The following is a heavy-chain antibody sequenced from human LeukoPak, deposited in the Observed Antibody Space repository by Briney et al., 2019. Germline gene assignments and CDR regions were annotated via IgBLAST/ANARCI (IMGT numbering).Heavy chain of an antibody. CDR3: ARDWRNKYSNSWSRGEWYFDL. CDR1: GFTFSSYE. D-gene: IGHD6-13*01. Sequence: GSLRLSCAASGFTFSSYEMNWVRQAPGKGLEWVSYISSSGSTIYYADSVKGRFTISRDNAKNSLYLQMNSLTAEDTAVYYCARDWRNKYSNSWSRGEWYFDLWGRGTLVTVSS. J-gene: IGHJ2*01. CDR2: ISSSGSTI. V-gene: IGHV3-48*03.